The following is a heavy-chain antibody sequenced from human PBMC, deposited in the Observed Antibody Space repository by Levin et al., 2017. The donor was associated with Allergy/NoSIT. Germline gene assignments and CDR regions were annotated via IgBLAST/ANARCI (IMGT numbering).Heavy chain of an antibody. CDR1: GYTFTDYY. CDR2: LNPNSGGT. D-gene: IGHD3-10*01. V-gene: IGHV1-2*02. J-gene: IGHJ6*02. CDR3: ARTYYYGSGSYSEGGMNV. Sequence: ASVKVSCKASGYTFTDYYLHWVRQAPGQGLEWMGWLNPNSGGTYYAQKFQGRVTMTRDTSISTAYMELSRLRSDDTAVYYCARTYYYGSGSYSEGGMNVWGQGTTVSVSS.